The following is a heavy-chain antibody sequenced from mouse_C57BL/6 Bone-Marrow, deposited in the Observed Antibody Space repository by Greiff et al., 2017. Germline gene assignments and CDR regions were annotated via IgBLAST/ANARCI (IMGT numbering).Heavy chain of an antibody. D-gene: IGHD2-3*01. CDR3: SSFDGNYFDF. V-gene: IGHV14-4*01. CDR2: IDPEIGDT. CDR1: GFNIKDDY. J-gene: IGHJ2*01. Sequence: VQLQQSGAELVRPGASVKLSCTASGFNIKDDYIHWVKQRPEQGLEWIGWIDPEIGDTEYASKFQGKATITSNTSSNPAYQQLSSLTSEATAVYYCSSFDGNYFDFWGQGTPLTVAS.